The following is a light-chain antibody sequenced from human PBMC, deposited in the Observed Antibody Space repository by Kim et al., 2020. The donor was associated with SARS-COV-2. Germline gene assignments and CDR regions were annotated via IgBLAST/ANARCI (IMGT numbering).Light chain of an antibody. V-gene: IGKV4-1*01. CDR3: QHYYTVPRT. Sequence: DIVMTQSPDSLAVSLGERATINCKSSQSVLYSSNNKNYLAWYQQKPGQPPKLLIYWASTRESGVPDRVSGSGSGTDFTLTISSLQAEDVAVYYCQHYYTVPRTFVQGTKVDIK. J-gene: IGKJ1*01. CDR2: WAS. CDR1: QSVLYSSNNKNY.